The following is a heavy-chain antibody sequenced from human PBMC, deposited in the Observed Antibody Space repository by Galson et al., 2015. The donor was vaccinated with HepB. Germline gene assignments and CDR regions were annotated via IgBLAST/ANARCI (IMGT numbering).Heavy chain of an antibody. V-gene: IGHV3-30*18. D-gene: IGHD3-3*01. CDR3: AKDGGSGLRYLEWVVSGNYFDH. CDR2: VSFGGNNI. Sequence: SLRLSCAVSGLSVSSTYMSWVRQAPGKGLEWVAVVSFGGNNIYYADSVKGRFTVSRENSKNMLYLQMNSLRLEDTAIYYCAKDGGSGLRYLEWVVSGNYFDHWGQGSLVTVSS. CDR1: GLSVSSTY. J-gene: IGHJ4*02.